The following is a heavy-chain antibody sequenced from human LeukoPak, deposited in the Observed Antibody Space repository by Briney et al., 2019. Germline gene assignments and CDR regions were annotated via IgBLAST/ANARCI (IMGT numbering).Heavy chain of an antibody. CDR1: GFTFSNYA. CDR2: ISGTGGRT. V-gene: IGHV3-23*01. J-gene: IGHJ4*02. D-gene: IGHD4-17*01. CDR3: AKDDYGDSFDY. Sequence: PGGSLRLSCTASGFTFSNYAMTWVRQAPGKGLEWVSSISGTGGRTYSADSVKGRFTISRDNSKNTLYLQMKNLRVEHTAVYYCAKDDYGDSFDYWGQGTLVTVSS.